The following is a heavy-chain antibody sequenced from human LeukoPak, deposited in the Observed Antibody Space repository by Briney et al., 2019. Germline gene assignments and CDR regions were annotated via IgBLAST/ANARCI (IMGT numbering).Heavy chain of an antibody. CDR3: AKVSTTSCYGWNDY. CDR2: LSDSDGNT. Sequence: PGGSLRLSCAASGFTFSSYAVSWVRQAPGKGLECVSALSDSDGNTYYADSVKGRFTISRDNSKSTLYLQMNSLRADDTAVYYCAKVSTTSCYGWNDYWGQGTLVTVSS. CDR1: GFTFSSYA. D-gene: IGHD2-2*01. J-gene: IGHJ4*02. V-gene: IGHV3-23*01.